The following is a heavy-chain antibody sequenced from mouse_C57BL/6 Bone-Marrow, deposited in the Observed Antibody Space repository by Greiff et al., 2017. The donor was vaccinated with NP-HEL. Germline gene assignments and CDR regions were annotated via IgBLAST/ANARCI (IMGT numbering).Heavy chain of an antibody. CDR1: GFSLTSYG. V-gene: IGHV2-2*01. D-gene: IGHD2-3*01. CDR2: IWSGGST. J-gene: IGHJ3*01. CDR3: ARKGGNMMVTAWFAY. Sequence: VQLVESGPGLVQPSQSLSITCTVSGFSLTSYGVHWVRQSPGKGLEWLGVIWSGGSTDDTAAFISRLSISKDNSKSQVFFKMNRLQADDTAIYYCARKGGNMMVTAWFAYWGQGTLVTVSA.